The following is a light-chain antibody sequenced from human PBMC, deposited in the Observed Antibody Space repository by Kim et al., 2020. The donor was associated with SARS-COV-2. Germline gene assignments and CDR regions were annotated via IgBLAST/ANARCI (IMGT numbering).Light chain of an antibody. CDR2: KAS. J-gene: IGKJ2*01. CDR1: QDINTW. CDR3: QQYDTYPYT. V-gene: IGKV1-5*03. Sequence: SASGGYKVTITCRASQDINTWLAWYQHKLGKTPDLLIYKASRLESGVPSRFSGSGSGTEFTLTITSLQPDDFATYYCQQYDTYPYTFGRGTKLEI.